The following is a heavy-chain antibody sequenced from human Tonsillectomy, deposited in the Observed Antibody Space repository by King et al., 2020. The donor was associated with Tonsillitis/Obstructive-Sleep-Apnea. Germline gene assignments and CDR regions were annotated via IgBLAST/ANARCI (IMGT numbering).Heavy chain of an antibody. D-gene: IGHD3-22*01. V-gene: IGHV4-59*01. CDR3: AIVVVADDSSGYYIGNAFDI. Sequence: QLQESGPGLVKPSETLSLTCTVSGGSISSYYWSWIRQPPGKGLEWIGYTHNSGSTNYNPSLKSRVTISVDTYKNQFSLKLSSVTAADTAVYYCAIVVVADDSSGYYIGNAFDIWGQGTMVTVSS. J-gene: IGHJ3*02. CDR2: THNSGST. CDR1: GGSISSYY.